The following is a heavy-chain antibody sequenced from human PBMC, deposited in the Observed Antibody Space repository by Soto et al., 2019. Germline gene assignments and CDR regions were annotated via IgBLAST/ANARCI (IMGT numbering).Heavy chain of an antibody. CDR1: GDSVSSNSAA. V-gene: IGHV6-1*01. Sequence: PSQTLSLTCAISGDSVSSNSAAWNWIRQSPSRGLEWLGRTYYRSKWYNDYAVSVKSRITINPDTSKNQFSLQLNSVTPEDTAVYYCVGSGTDVWVSKEDYWFDPWGQGTLVTVSS. J-gene: IGHJ5*02. D-gene: IGHD3-10*01. CDR2: TYYRSKWYN. CDR3: VGSGTDVWVSKEDYWFDP.